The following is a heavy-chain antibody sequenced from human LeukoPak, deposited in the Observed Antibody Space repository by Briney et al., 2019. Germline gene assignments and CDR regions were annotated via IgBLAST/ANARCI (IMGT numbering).Heavy chain of an antibody. D-gene: IGHD2-15*01. J-gene: IGHJ4*02. CDR2: IYDSGST. CDR1: GGSISSHS. V-gene: IGHV4-59*11. CDR3: ASSIGRSTPFDY. Sequence: PSETLSLTCTVSGGSISSHSWNWIRQPPGKGLEWIAYIYDSGSTNYNPALKSRVTISVDTSKNQFSLKLSSVTAADTAVYYCASSIGRSTPFDYWGQGTLVTVSS.